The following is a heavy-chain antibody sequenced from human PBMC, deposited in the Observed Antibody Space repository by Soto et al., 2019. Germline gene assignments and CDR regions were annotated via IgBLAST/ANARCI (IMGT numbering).Heavy chain of an antibody. CDR3: STDCPRCPSDY. CDR2: SKSKTDGGAT. J-gene: IGHJ4*02. CDR1: GFTFTKAW. V-gene: IGHV3-15*01. D-gene: IGHD2-15*01. Sequence: EVQLVESGGGLVQPGGSLRLSCAASGFTFTKAWMSWVRQAPGKGLEWVGLSKSKTDGGATDYAAPVIGRFTISRDDSKNTMYLQMNSLITEDTAVYYCSTDCPRCPSDYWGQGTLVTVSS.